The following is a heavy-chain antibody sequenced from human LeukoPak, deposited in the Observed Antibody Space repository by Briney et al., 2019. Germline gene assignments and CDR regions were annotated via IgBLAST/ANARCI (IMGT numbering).Heavy chain of an antibody. CDR2: ISGDGGST. Sequence: ETLSLTCTVSGGSISSYYWSWIRQPPGKGLEWVSLISGDGGSTYYADSVKGRFTISRDNSKNSLYLQTNSLRTEDTALYYCAKDMWRFGELDYDYWGQGTLVTVSS. D-gene: IGHD3-10*01. V-gene: IGHV3-43*02. CDR3: AKDMWRFGELDYDY. J-gene: IGHJ4*02. CDR1: GGSISSYY.